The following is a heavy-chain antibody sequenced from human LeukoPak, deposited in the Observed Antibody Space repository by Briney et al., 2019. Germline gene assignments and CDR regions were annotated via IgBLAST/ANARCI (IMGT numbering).Heavy chain of an antibody. CDR2: ISSSSSTI. CDR1: GFTFSSYW. Sequence: GGSLRLSCAASGFTFSSYWMHWVRQAPGKGLEWVSYISSSSSTIYYADSVKGRFTISRDNAKSSLFLQMNSLRAEDTAVYYCARAGTNYYDTSGYAYWGQGTLLTVSS. V-gene: IGHV3-48*01. D-gene: IGHD3-22*01. CDR3: ARAGTNYYDTSGYAY. J-gene: IGHJ4*02.